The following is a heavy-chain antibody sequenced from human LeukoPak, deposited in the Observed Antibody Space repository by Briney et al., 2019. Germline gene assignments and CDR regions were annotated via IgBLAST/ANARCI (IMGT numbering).Heavy chain of an antibody. CDR3: ARVLSGYDSYYYYYYGMDV. Sequence: SETLSLTCTVSGGSISSYYWSWIRQPPGKGLEWIGYIYYSGSTNYNPSLKSRVTISVDTPKNQFSLKLSSVTAADTAVYYCARVLSGYDSYYYYYYGMDVWGQGTTVTVSS. D-gene: IGHD5-12*01. CDR2: IYYSGST. J-gene: IGHJ6*02. V-gene: IGHV4-59*01. CDR1: GGSISSYY.